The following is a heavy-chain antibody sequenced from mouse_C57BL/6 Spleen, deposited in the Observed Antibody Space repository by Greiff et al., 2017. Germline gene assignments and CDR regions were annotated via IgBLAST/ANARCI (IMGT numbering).Heavy chain of an antibody. Sequence: VQLVESGAELVRPGTSVKVSCKASGYAFTNYLIEWVKQRPGQGLEWIGVINPGSGGTNYNEKFKGKATLTADKSSSTAYMQLSSLTSEDSAVYFCARDYGSSDGFDYWGQGTTLTVSS. V-gene: IGHV1-54*01. CDR3: ARDYGSSDGFDY. J-gene: IGHJ2*01. D-gene: IGHD1-1*01. CDR1: GYAFTNYL. CDR2: INPGSGGT.